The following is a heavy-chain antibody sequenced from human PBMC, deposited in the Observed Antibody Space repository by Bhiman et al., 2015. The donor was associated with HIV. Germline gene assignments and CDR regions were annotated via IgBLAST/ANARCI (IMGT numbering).Heavy chain of an antibody. D-gene: IGHD4-17*01. CDR2: ISSSSSYI. CDR1: GFTFSSYS. J-gene: IGHJ4*02. V-gene: IGHV3-21*01. CDR3: AKDMTTAEYYFDY. Sequence: EVQLVESGGGLVKPGGSLRLSCAASGFTFSSYSMNWVRQAPGKGLEWVSSISSSSSYIYYADSVKGRFTISRDNAKNTLYLQMNSLRAEDTAMYYCAKDMTTAEYYFDYWGQGTLVTVSS.